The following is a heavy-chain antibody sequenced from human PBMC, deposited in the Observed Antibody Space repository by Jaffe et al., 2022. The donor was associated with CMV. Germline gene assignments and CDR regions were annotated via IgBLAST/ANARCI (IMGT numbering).Heavy chain of an antibody. D-gene: IGHD3-22*01. J-gene: IGHJ4*02. CDR2: IIPILGIA. CDR3: ARDPITYYYDSSGYYLHFDY. CDR1: GGTFSSYA. Sequence: QVQLVQSGAEVKKPGSSVKVSCKASGGTFSSYAISWVRQAPGQGLEWMGRIIPILGIANYAQKFQGRVTITADKSTSTAYMELSSLRSEDTAVYYCARDPITYYYDSSGYYLHFDYWGQGTLVTVSS. V-gene: IGHV1-69*09.